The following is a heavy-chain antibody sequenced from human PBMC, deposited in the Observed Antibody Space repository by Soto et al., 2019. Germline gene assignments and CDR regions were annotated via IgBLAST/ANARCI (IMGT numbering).Heavy chain of an antibody. CDR3: ARDRGPHSYADY. J-gene: IGHJ4*02. V-gene: IGHV4-59*02. CDR1: GGTVNTYY. D-gene: IGHD3-16*01. Sequence: QVQLQESGPGLVKPSETLSLTCTVSGGTVNTYYWSWIRQPPGKGLEWIGYIYSSGSTNYNPSLKSPVSMSVDTSNNQFSLYLRSVTAADTAVYYCARDRGPHSYADYWGQGTLVTVSS. CDR2: IYSSGST.